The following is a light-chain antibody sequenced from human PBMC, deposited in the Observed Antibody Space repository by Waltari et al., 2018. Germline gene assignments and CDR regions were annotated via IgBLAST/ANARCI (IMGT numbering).Light chain of an antibody. V-gene: IGKV3-11*01. CDR1: QSVGDF. Sequence: EIVLTQSPVTLSLSPGEGATLSCKTSQSVGDFLAWYQQRPGQAPRLLIYDASLRAAGIPARFSGSGSGTDFTLTISSLQSEDFAVYYCQQYNNWPLTFGGGTKVEIK. CDR2: DAS. CDR3: QQYNNWPLT. J-gene: IGKJ4*01.